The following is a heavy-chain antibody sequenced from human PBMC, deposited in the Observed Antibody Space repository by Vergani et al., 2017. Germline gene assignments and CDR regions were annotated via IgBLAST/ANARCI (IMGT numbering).Heavy chain of an antibody. V-gene: IGHV4-59*01. CDR1: GGSISSYY. CDR2: IYYSGST. J-gene: IGHJ3*02. D-gene: IGHD3-10*01. Sequence: QVQLQESGPGLVKPSETLSLTCTVSGGSISSYYWSWIRQPPGKGLEWIGYIYYSGSTNYNPSLKSRVTISVDTSKNQFSLKRSSVTAADTAVYYCARDLPVRGDDAFDIWGQGTMVTVSS. CDR3: ARDLPVRGDDAFDI.